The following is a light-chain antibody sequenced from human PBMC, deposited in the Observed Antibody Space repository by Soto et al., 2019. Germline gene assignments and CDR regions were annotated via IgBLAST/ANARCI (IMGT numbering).Light chain of an antibody. CDR1: QSVSSNY. V-gene: IGKV3-20*01. Sequence: EIVLTQSPGTLSLSPGERATLSCRASQSVSSNYLAWYQQKPGLAPRLFIYGASSRATGIPDRFSGSGSGTDFTLTIIRLEPEDFAVYYCQQYSSSLSNTFGQGTKLEIK. CDR3: QQYSSSLSNT. CDR2: GAS. J-gene: IGKJ2*01.